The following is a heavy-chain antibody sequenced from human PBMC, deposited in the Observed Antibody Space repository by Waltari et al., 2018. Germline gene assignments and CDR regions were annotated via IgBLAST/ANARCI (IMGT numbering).Heavy chain of an antibody. CDR2: IWYDGSNK. CDR3: AKGNRWLPHDY. D-gene: IGHD3-22*01. J-gene: IGHJ4*02. V-gene: IGHV3-30*18. Sequence: QVQLVESGGGVVQPGRSLRLSCAASGFTFSSYGMHWVRQAPGKGLEWVAVIWYDGSNKYYADSVKGRFTISRDNSKNTLYLQMNSLRAEDTAMYYCAKGNRWLPHDYWGQGTLVTVSS. CDR1: GFTFSSYG.